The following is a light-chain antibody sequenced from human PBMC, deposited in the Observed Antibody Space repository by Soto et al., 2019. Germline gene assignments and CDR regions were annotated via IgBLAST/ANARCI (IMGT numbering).Light chain of an antibody. CDR3: QQRSSWPFT. Sequence: EIVLTQSPATLSLSPGERATLSCRASQNINSYLAWYQQKPGQAPRLLIYATSNRATGIPARFSGSGSGTDFTLSISSLGPEDFAVYYCQQRSSWPFTFGPGTKVDIK. V-gene: IGKV3-11*01. CDR2: ATS. CDR1: QNINSY. J-gene: IGKJ3*01.